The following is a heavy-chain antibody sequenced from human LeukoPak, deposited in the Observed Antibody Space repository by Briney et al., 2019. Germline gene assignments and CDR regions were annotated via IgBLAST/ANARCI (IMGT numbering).Heavy chain of an antibody. Sequence: SETLSLTCTVSGGSISIGSDYWSWIRQPAGKGLEWIGRIYTSGSTNYNPSLKSRVTISVDTSKNQFSLKLSSVTAADTAVYYCARAGYSYGFDWFDPWGQGTLVTVSS. CDR3: ARAGYSYGFDWFDP. J-gene: IGHJ5*02. CDR1: GGSISIGSDY. V-gene: IGHV4-61*02. D-gene: IGHD5-18*01. CDR2: IYTSGST.